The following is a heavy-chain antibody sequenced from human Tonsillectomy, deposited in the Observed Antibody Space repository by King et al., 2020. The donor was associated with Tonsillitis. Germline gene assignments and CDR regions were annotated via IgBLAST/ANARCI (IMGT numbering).Heavy chain of an antibody. CDR1: GFTFDDYA. CDR2: VSWNSGNM. CDR3: VKEIRGFDSSGYFDY. J-gene: IGHJ4*02. D-gene: IGHD3-22*01. Sequence: EVQLVESGGGLVQPGRSLRLSCAASGFTFDDYAMHWVRQAPGKGLEWISGVSWNSGNMGYADSVRGRFTVSRDNAKNSLYLQMNSLRTEDTAFYYCVKEIRGFDSSGYFDYWGQGTLVTVSS. V-gene: IGHV3-9*01.